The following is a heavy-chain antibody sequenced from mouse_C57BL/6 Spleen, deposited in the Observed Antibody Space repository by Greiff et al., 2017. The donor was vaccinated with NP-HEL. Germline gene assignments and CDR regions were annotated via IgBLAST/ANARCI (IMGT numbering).Heavy chain of an antibody. CDR1: GFSFNTYA. CDR3: VRESTTVVAPYAMDY. Sequence: DVQLVESGGGLVQPKGSLKLSCAASGFSFNTYAMNWVRQAPGKGLEWVARIRSKSNNYATYYADSVQDRFTISRDDSESMLYLQMNNLKTEATAMYYGVRESTTVVAPYAMDYWGQGTSVTVSS. CDR2: IRSKSNNYAT. D-gene: IGHD1-1*01. V-gene: IGHV10-1*01. J-gene: IGHJ4*01.